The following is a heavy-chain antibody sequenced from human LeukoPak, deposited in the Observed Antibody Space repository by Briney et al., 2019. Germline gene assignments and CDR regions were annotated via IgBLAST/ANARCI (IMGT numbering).Heavy chain of an antibody. CDR1: GYTFTGYY. CDR2: INPNSGGT. D-gene: IGHD3-10*01. Sequence: ASVKVSCKASGYTFTGYYMHWVRQAPGQGLEWMGRINPNSGGTNYAQKFQGRVTMTRDTSISTAYMELSRLRSDDTAVYYCARGWGGFGELYYCMDVWGKGTTVTVSS. V-gene: IGHV1-2*06. J-gene: IGHJ6*03. CDR3: ARGWGGFGELYYCMDV.